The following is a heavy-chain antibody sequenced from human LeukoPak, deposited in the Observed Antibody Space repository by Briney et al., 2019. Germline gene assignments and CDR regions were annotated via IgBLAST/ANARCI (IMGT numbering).Heavy chain of an antibody. CDR2: ISASGGNS. Sequence: GGSLRLSCEASGFTFGDSAMSWVRQASGRGLEWVSLISASGGNSYYADSVKGRFTVSRDSSKNTLHLQMNSLRAEDTAVYYCARDIELSCWGQGTLVTVSS. D-gene: IGHD1-26*01. V-gene: IGHV3-23*01. J-gene: IGHJ4*02. CDR3: ARDIELSC. CDR1: GFTFGDSA.